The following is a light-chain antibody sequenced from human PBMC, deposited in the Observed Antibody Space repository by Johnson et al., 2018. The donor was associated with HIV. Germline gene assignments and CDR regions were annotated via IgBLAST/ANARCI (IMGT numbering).Light chain of an antibody. J-gene: IGLJ1*01. V-gene: IGLV1-51*02. Sequence: QAVLTQPPSVSAAPGQKVTISCSGSSSNIGSNSVSWYQQLPGTAPKLLIYESNKRPSGIPDRFSGSKSGTSATLGITGLQTGDDADYYCGTWDSSLSAPYVFGTGTQVTVL. CDR1: SSNIGSNS. CDR2: ESN. CDR3: GTWDSSLSAPYV.